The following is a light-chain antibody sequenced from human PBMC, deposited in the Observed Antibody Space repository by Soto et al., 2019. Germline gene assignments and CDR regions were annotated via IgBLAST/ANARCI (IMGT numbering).Light chain of an antibody. CDR1: QSVSSN. V-gene: IGKV3-15*01. CDR3: QQYNNWPLGYT. CDR2: GAS. J-gene: IGKJ2*01. Sequence: EIVMTQSPATLSVSPGERATLSCRASQSVSSNLAWYQQKPGQAPRLLIYGASTRATGIPARFRGSGSGTEFTLTISSLQSEDFAVYYCQQYNNWPLGYTFGQGTKLEIK.